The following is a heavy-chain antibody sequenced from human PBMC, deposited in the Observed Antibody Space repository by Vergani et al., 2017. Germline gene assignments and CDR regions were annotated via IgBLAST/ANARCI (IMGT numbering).Heavy chain of an antibody. Sequence: QLQLQESGPGLLKPSETLSLTCAVYGGSFSGYYWSWIRQPPGKGLEWIGEINHSGSTNYNPSLRSRVTISVDTSKNQFSLKLSSVTGADTAVYYCAKDWLIRYCSGGSCQGDYYFDYWGQGTLVTVSS. J-gene: IGHJ4*02. D-gene: IGHD2-15*01. V-gene: IGHV4-34*01. CDR2: INHSGST. CDR3: AKDWLIRYCSGGSCQGDYYFDY. CDR1: GGSFSGYY.